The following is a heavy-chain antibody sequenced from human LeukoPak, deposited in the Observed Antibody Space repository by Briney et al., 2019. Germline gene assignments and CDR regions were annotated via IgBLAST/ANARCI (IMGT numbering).Heavy chain of an antibody. D-gene: IGHD4-17*01. CDR2: IDPSDSYT. CDR1: DYSSTSYW. J-gene: IGHJ4*02. V-gene: IGHV5-10-1*01. Sequence: GESLKISCKGSDYSSTSYWISWVRQMPGKGLEWMGRIDPSDSYTNYSPSFQGHVTISADKSISTAYLQWSSLKASDAAMYYCARILYGDYAVDYWGQGTLVTVSS. CDR3: ARILYGDYAVDY.